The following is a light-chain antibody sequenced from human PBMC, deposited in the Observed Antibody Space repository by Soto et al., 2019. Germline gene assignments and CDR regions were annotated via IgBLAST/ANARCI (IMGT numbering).Light chain of an antibody. CDR3: QQLNSYLPYT. CDR1: QGISSY. Sequence: DIQLTQSPSFLSASVGDRVTITCRASQGISSYLDWYQQKPGKAPKLLIYAASTLQSGVPSRFSGSGSGTEFTLTISSLQPEDFATYYCQQLNSYLPYTFGQGTKLEIK. J-gene: IGKJ2*01. CDR2: AAS. V-gene: IGKV1-9*01.